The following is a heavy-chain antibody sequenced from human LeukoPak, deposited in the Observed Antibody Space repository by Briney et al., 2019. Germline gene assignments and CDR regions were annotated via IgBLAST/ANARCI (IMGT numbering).Heavy chain of an antibody. D-gene: IGHD1-14*01. V-gene: IGHV3-33*06. Sequence: GGSLRLSCVASGFTFRNYGMHWVHQAPGKGLEWVAIIWYDGGTKYYADSVKGRFTISRDNSKNTLYLQMDSLRAEDTAVYYCAKEAEDHRYDYWGQGALVIVSS. CDR1: GFTFRNYG. CDR3: AKEAEDHRYDY. CDR2: IWYDGGTK. J-gene: IGHJ4*02.